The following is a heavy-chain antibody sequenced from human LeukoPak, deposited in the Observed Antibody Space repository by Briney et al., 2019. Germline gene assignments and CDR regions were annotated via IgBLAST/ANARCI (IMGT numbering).Heavy chain of an antibody. Sequence: GGSLRLSRVASDFTFDFYWMTWVRQAPGKGLEWLANILPDGSQKYYVDSVKGRFTISRDNPKNSLYLQINNLRAEDTAVYYCGRLAHNAWYAIDFWGQGTLVTVSS. CDR1: DFTFDFYW. CDR2: ILPDGSQK. CDR3: GRLAHNAWYAIDF. V-gene: IGHV3-7*01. D-gene: IGHD2-2*01. J-gene: IGHJ4*02.